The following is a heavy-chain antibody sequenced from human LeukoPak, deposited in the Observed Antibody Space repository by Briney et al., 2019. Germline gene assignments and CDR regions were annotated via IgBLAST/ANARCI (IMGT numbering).Heavy chain of an antibody. J-gene: IGHJ6*02. Sequence: SETLSLTCTVSGGSISSYYWSWIRQPPGKGLEWIGYIYYSGSTNYNPSLKSRVTISVDTSKNQFSLKLSSVTAADTAVYYCARDPLLSCYLGDCYLNYYYYGMDVWGQGTTVTVSS. V-gene: IGHV4-59*12. CDR1: GGSISSYY. CDR3: ARDPLLSCYLGDCYLNYYYYGMDV. D-gene: IGHD2-21*02. CDR2: IYYSGST.